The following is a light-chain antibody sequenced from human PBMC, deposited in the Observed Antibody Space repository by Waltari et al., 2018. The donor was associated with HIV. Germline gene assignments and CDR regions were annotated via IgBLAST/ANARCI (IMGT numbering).Light chain of an antibody. CDR1: SGPFTSRHH. CDR3: LLSYSGARPAI. Sequence: QAVVTQEPALTVSPGGTVPLPCDSSSGPFTSRHHPHWFQQKPGQAPRALIYDANNRQSWTPARFSGSLLGGKAALTLSDAQPEDEADYFCLLSYSGARPAIFGGGTKLSVL. J-gene: IGLJ2*01. CDR2: DAN. V-gene: IGLV7-46*01.